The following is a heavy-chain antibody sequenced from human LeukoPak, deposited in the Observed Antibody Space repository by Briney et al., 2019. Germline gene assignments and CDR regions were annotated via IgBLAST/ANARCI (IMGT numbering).Heavy chain of an antibody. D-gene: IGHD6-19*01. CDR1: GFTFDNYG. Sequence: GGSLRLSCAASGFTFDNYGMHWVRQAPGKGLEWVSGISWNSGTVVYADSVRGRFPISRDNAKNSVYLQMNSLKAEDTALYYCAKGGYSSGWYGDHWGQGTLVTVSS. J-gene: IGHJ4*02. V-gene: IGHV3-9*01. CDR2: ISWNSGTV. CDR3: AKGGYSSGWYGDH.